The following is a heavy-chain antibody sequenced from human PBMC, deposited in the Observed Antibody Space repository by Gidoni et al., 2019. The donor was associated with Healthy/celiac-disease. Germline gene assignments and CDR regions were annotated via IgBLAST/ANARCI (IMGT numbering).Heavy chain of an antibody. J-gene: IGHJ4*02. CDR1: GGPFSRYA. CDR3: ARDEGPPLKYYYDSSGYSH. V-gene: IGHV1-69*01. CDR2: IIPIFGTA. Sequence: QVQLVQSGAEVKKPGSSVKVSCKASGGPFSRYAISWVRQAPGQGLEWMGGIIPIFGTANYAQKFQGRVTITADESTSTAYMELSSLRSEDTAVYYCARDEGPPLKYYYDSSGYSHWGQGTLVTVSS. D-gene: IGHD3-22*01.